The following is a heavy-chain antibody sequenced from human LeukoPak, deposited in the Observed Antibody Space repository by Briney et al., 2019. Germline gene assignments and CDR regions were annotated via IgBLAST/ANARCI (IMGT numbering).Heavy chain of an antibody. CDR3: ARGGVYYDSSGYRHPIDY. V-gene: IGHV3-30*03. CDR1: GFTFSSYG. D-gene: IGHD3-22*01. J-gene: IGHJ4*02. Sequence: GGSLRLSCAASGFTFSSYGMHWVRQAPGKGLEWVAVISYDGSNKYYADSVKGRFTISRDNSKNTLYLQMNSLRSDDTAVYYCARGGVYYDSSGYRHPIDYWGQGTLVTVSS. CDR2: ISYDGSNK.